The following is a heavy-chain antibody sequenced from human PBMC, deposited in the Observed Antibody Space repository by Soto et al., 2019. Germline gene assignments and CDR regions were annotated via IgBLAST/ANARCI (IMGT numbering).Heavy chain of an antibody. CDR3: AREGGYDLGYYYYMDV. V-gene: IGHV3-20*01. J-gene: IGHJ6*03. Sequence: GGSLRLSCAASGFTFDDYGMSWVRQAPGKGLEWVSGINWNGGSTGYADSVKGRFTISRDNAKNSLYLQMNSLRAEDTALYHCAREGGYDLGYYYYMDVWGKGTTVTVSS. CDR1: GFTFDDYG. D-gene: IGHD5-12*01. CDR2: INWNGGST.